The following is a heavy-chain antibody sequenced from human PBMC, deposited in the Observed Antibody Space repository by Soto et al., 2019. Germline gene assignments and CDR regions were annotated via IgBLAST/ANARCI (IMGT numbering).Heavy chain of an antibody. V-gene: IGHV3-30-3*01. CDR3: ASSSISGSYYFDY. D-gene: IGHD1-26*01. J-gene: IGHJ4*02. CDR1: GFTFSSYA. CDR2: ISYDGSNK. Sequence: QVQLVESGGGVVQPGRSLRLSCAASGFTFSSYAMQWVRQAPGKGLEWVAVISYDGSNKYYADSVKGRFTISRDNSKNTLYLQMNSLRAEDTAVYYCASSSISGSYYFDYWGQGTLVTVSS.